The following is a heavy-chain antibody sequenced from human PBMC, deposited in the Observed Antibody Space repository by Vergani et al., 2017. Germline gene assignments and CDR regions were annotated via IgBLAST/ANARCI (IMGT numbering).Heavy chain of an antibody. V-gene: IGHV1-46*03. CDR2: ISPDGFST. CDR1: GYTFTAYY. J-gene: IGHJ4*02. Sequence: QVQLVQSGAEVGKPGASVKISCKASGYTFTAYYIHWVRQAPEQGLEWVGVISPDGFSTFYAQKFQGRVTMTRDTSTSTVYMELSSLRSEDTAVYYCARVIRGYSYPPYFDYWGQGTLVTVSS. CDR3: ARVIRGYSYPPYFDY. D-gene: IGHD5-18*01.